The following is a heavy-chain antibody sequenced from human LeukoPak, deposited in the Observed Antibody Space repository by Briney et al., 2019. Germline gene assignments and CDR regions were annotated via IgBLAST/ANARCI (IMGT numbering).Heavy chain of an antibody. CDR1: GFTFSRYS. J-gene: IGHJ4*02. CDR2: ISGSGANT. V-gene: IGHV3-23*01. CDR3: ARGRALEVVAAFNY. D-gene: IGHD2-15*01. Sequence: GGSLRLSCAASGFTFSRYSMNWVRQAPGKGLEWVSAISGSGANTYYADSVKGRFTISRDNSKNTLSLQMNTLRTDDTAVYYCARGRALEVVAAFNYWGQGTVVTVSS.